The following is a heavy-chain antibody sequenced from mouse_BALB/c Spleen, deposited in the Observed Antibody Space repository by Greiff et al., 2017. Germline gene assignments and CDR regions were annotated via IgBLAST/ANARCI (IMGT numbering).Heavy chain of an antibody. CDR2: INSNGGST. CDR3: ARPGLRPPFAY. CDR1: GFTFSSYY. J-gene: IGHJ3*01. V-gene: IGHV5-6-2*01. Sequence: EVNVVESGGGLVKLGGSLKLSCAASGFTFSSYYMSWVRQTPEKRLELVAAINSNGGSTYYPDTVKGRFTISRDNAKNTLYLQMSSLKSEDTALYYCARPGLRPPFAYWGQGTLVTVSA. D-gene: IGHD1-2*01.